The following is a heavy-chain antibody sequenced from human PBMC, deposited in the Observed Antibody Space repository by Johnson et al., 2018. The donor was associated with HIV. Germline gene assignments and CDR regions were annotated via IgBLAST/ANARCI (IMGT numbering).Heavy chain of an antibody. J-gene: IGHJ3*02. CDR2: ISYDGSKK. CDR3: AKDIEYSSSLGAFDI. Sequence: QVQLVESGGGVVQPGRSLRLSCAASGFTFRSYGMHWVRQAPGKGLEWVAVISYDGSKKYHADSVKGRFTISRDNAKNSLYLQMNSLRAEDTALYYCAKDIEYSSSLGAFDIWGQGTMVTVSS. V-gene: IGHV3-30*18. CDR1: GFTFRSYG. D-gene: IGHD6-6*01.